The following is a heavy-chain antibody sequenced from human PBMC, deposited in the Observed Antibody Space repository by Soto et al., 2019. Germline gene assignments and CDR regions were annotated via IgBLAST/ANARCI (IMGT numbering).Heavy chain of an antibody. Sequence: PGESLKISCKGSGYSFTSYWIGWVRQMPGKGLEWMGMIDPSDSDTNYSPSFQGHVTISADKSISTAYLQWSSLKASDTAMYYCASDLPSIAARPTNLFYYYGMDVWGQGTTVTVSS. D-gene: IGHD6-6*01. CDR2: IDPSDSDT. V-gene: IGHV5-10-1*01. J-gene: IGHJ6*02. CDR1: GYSFTSYW. CDR3: ASDLPSIAARPTNLFYYYGMDV.